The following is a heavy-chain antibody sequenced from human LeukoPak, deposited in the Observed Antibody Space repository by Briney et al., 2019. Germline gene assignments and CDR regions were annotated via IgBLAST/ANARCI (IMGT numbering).Heavy chain of an antibody. J-gene: IGHJ4*02. CDR3: ARNYDSSGYYFDY. D-gene: IGHD3-22*01. CDR2: ISSSSSYI. Sequence: GGSLRLSCAASGFTFSSYSVNWVRQAPGKGLEWVSSISSSSSYIYYADSVKGRFTISRDNAKNPLHLQMNSLRAEDTAVYYCARNYDSSGYYFDYWGQGTLVTVSS. CDR1: GFTFSSYS. V-gene: IGHV3-21*01.